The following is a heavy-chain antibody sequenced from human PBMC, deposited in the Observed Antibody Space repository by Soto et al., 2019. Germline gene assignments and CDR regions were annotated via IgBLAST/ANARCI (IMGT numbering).Heavy chain of an antibody. Sequence: EVQLVESGGGLVKPGGSLRLSCAASGFTFSNAWMNWVRQAPGKGLEWVGRIKSKTAGGTTDYAAPVKGRFTISRDDSKNTLTLQMNSLKTEDTAVYYCNTDLQMEGFDYWGQGTLVTVSS. V-gene: IGHV3-15*07. CDR1: GFTFSNAW. D-gene: IGHD4-4*01. J-gene: IGHJ4*02. CDR3: NTDLQMEGFDY. CDR2: IKSKTAGGTT.